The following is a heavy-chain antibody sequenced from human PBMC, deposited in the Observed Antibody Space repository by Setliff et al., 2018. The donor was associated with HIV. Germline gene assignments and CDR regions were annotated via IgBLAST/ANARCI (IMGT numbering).Heavy chain of an antibody. D-gene: IGHD3-10*01. J-gene: IGHJ5*02. CDR3: VRHVSSSAVFDP. CDR2: IYPGDSDT. Sequence: GESLKISCQGSGYSFTSYWIGWVRQLPGKGLEWMGIIYPGDSDTRYSPSFQGQVTLSVDKSISTAYLQWSSLKASDTAMYYCVRHVSSSAVFDPWGQGTLVTVSS. V-gene: IGHV5-51*01. CDR1: GYSFTSYW.